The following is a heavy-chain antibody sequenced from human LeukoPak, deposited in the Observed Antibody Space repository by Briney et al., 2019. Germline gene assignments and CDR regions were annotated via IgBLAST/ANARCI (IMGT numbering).Heavy chain of an antibody. V-gene: IGHV1-3*01. CDR3: ARGFCSGGSCYRGVYGMDV. D-gene: IGHD2-15*01. Sequence: ASVKVSCKASGYTFTSYAMHWVRQAPGQRLEWMGWINAGNGNTKYSRKFQGRVTITRDTSASTAYMELSSLRSEDTAVYYCARGFCSGGSCYRGVYGMDVWGQGTTVTVSS. J-gene: IGHJ6*02. CDR1: GYTFTSYA. CDR2: INAGNGNT.